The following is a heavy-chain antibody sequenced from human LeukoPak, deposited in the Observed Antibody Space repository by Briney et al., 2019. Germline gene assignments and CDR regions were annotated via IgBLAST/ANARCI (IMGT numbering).Heavy chain of an antibody. CDR3: ASSRGDTMVRGVIDY. CDR1: GGSFSGYY. D-gene: IGHD3-10*01. J-gene: IGHJ4*02. Sequence: PSETLSLTCAVYGGSFSGYYWSWIRQPPGKGLEWIGEINHSGSTNYNPSLKSRVTISVDTSKNQFSLKLSSVTAADTAVYYCASSRGDTMVRGVIDYWGQGTLVTVSP. CDR2: INHSGST. V-gene: IGHV4-34*01.